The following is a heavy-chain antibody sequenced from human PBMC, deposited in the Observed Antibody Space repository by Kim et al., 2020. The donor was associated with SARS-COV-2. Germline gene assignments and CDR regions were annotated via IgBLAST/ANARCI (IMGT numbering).Heavy chain of an antibody. CDR2: INPSGGST. CDR1: GYTFTSYY. V-gene: IGHV1-46*01. J-gene: IGHJ4*02. Sequence: ASVKVSCKASGYTFTSYYMHWVRQAPGQGLEWMGIINPSGGSTSYAQKFQGRVTMTRDTSTSTVYMELSSLRSEDTAVYDCARGMTYGSSSGWYGDPFDYWGQGTLVTVSS. D-gene: IGHD6-19*01. CDR3: ARGMTYGSSSGWYGDPFDY.